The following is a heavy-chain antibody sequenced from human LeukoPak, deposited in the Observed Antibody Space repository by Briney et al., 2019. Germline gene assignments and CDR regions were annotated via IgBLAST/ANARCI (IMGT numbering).Heavy chain of an antibody. Sequence: SETLSLTCAVYGGSFSGYYWSWIRQPPGKGLEWIGEINHSGSTNYNPSLKSRVTISVDTSKNQFSLKLSSVTAADTAVYYCARAVVVVTAIAFDAFDIWGQGTMVTVSS. D-gene: IGHD2-21*02. CDR2: INHSGST. J-gene: IGHJ3*02. CDR3: ARAVVVVTAIAFDAFDI. CDR1: GGSFSGYY. V-gene: IGHV4-34*01.